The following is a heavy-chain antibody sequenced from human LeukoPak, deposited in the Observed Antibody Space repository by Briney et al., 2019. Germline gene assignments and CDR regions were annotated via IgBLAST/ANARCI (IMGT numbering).Heavy chain of an antibody. CDR3: AKDTPLEMATTWRAFDI. Sequence: PGGSLRLSCAASGFTFSSYAMSWVRQAPGKGLEWVSAISGSGGSTYYADSVKGRFTISRDNSKNTLYLQMNSLRAEDTAVYYCAKDTPLEMATTWRAFDIWGQGTMVTVSS. CDR1: GFTFSSYA. V-gene: IGHV3-23*01. CDR2: ISGSGGST. D-gene: IGHD5-24*01. J-gene: IGHJ3*02.